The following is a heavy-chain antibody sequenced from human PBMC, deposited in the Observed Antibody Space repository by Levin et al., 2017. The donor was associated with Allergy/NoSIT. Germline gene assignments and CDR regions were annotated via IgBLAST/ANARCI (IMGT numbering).Heavy chain of an antibody. CDR3: ARPSSGWFLVFDH. D-gene: IGHD6-19*01. V-gene: IGHV4-39*01. J-gene: IGHJ2*01. CDR1: GGSISSSSYY. Sequence: TSETLSLTCTVSGGSISSSSYYWGWIRQPPGKGLEWIGSIYYSGSTYYNPSLKSRVTISVDTSKNQFSLKLSSVTAADTAVYYCARPSSGWFLVFDHWGRGTLVTVSS. CDR2: IYYSGST.